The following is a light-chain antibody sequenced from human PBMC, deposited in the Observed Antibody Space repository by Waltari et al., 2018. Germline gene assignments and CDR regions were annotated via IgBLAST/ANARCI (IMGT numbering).Light chain of an antibody. CDR2: DAS. CDR3: KQRSNWPVYT. V-gene: IGKV3-11*01. CDR1: QRVSSY. Sequence: EIVLTQSPATLSLSPGERATLSCRASQRVSSYLAWYQQKPGQAPRLLTNDASNRATGIPARFSSSESGTDFTITTSSLESEDFTVYYSKQRSNWPVYTVSQGTKLEIK. J-gene: IGKJ2*01.